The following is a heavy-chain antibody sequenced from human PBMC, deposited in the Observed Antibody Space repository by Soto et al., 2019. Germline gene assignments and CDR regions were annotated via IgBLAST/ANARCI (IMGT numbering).Heavy chain of an antibody. CDR2: IYHSGHT. V-gene: IGHV4-4*02. D-gene: IGHD3-22*01. J-gene: IGHJ3*02. CDR3: AREATITMIVVAETFDI. Sequence: SETLSLTCDVSGGLITSSNWWSWVRQPPGKRLEWIGEIYHSGHTKYNPSLESRVTISLDKAKNHFSLNLTSVTAADTAVYYCAREATITMIVVAETFDIWGQGTVVTVSS. CDR1: GGLITSSNW.